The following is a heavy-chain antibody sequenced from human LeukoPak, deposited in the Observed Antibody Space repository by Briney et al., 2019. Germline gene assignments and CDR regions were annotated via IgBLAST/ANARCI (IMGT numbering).Heavy chain of an antibody. CDR3: ARGVTETTWDPWFDT. CDR1: GGTFSSYA. Sequence: SVKVSCKASGGTFSSYAISWVRQAPRQGLEWMGGIIPIFGTANYAQKFQGRVTITADESTSTAYMELSSLRSEDTAVYYCARGVTETTWDPWFDTWGQGTLVTVSS. V-gene: IGHV1-69*13. CDR2: IIPIFGTA. D-gene: IGHD1-20*01. J-gene: IGHJ5*02.